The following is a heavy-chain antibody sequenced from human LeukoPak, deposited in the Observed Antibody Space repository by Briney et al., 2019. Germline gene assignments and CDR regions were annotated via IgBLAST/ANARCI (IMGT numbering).Heavy chain of an antibody. CDR3: ARRGELYCTISSCYDNWFDP. CDR2: IYYTGNT. CDR1: GGSISSSDYY. Sequence: PSETLSLTCTVSGGSISSSDYYWGWIRQPPGKGLEWIGSIYYTGNTYYNPSLKSRVTISVDTSKNQFSLKLSSVTAADTAVYFCARRGELYCTISSCYDNWFDPWGQGTLVTVSS. V-gene: IGHV4-39*01. D-gene: IGHD2-2*01. J-gene: IGHJ5*02.